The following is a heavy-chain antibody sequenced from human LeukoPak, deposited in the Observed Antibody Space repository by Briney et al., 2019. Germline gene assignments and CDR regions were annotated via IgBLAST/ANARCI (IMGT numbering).Heavy chain of an antibody. D-gene: IGHD3-10*01. CDR3: ARSIYASGSFYTFDI. CDR1: GLTFSSYA. Sequence: PGGSLRLSCAASGLTFSSYAMSWVRQVPGKAPEWVSGISGSGGSTYSADSVKGRFTMSRDNSKNTLYLQMNTLRAEDTAVYYCARSIYASGSFYTFDIWGQGTKVTVSS. V-gene: IGHV3-23*01. CDR2: ISGSGGST. J-gene: IGHJ3*02.